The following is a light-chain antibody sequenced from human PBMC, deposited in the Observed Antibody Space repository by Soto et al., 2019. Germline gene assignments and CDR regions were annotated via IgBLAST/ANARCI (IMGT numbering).Light chain of an antibody. CDR1: QSLSRN. J-gene: IGKJ1*01. Sequence: EIVMTQSPATLSVSPGERATLSCRASQSLSRNLAWYQHKPGQAPRLLIYGASTRSSGIPARFSGSGSGTEFTITISSLQSEDFAVDYCQQYNYWPPWTFGPGTKVEIK. CDR3: QQYNYWPPWT. CDR2: GAS. V-gene: IGKV3-15*01.